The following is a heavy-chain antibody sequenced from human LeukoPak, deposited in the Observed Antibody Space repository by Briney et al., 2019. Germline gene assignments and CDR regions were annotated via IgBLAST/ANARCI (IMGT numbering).Heavy chain of an antibody. CDR1: GFTFSNAW. V-gene: IGHV3-15*01. D-gene: IGHD2-15*01. J-gene: IGHJ4*02. CDR3: TTEVVAAHFDY. Sequence: GGSLRLSCAASGFTFSNAWMSWVRQAPGKGLEWVGRIKSKTDGGTTDYAAPVKGRFTISRGDSKNTLYLQMNSLKTEDTAVYYCTTEVVAAHFDYWGQGTLVTVSS. CDR2: IKSKTDGGTT.